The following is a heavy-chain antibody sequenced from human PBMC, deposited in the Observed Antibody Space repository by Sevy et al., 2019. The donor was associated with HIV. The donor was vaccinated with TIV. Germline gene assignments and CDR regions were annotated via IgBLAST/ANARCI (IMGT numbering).Heavy chain of an antibody. J-gene: IGHJ4*02. CDR2: IKQDGSEK. Sequence: GGSLRLSCAASGFTFSSYWMSWVRQPPGKGLEWVANIKQDGSEKYYVDSVKGRFTISRDNAKNSLYLQMNSLRAEDTAVYYCARGAYYDILTGYYLDYWGQGTLVTVSS. V-gene: IGHV3-7*01. CDR1: GFTFSSYW. CDR3: ARGAYYDILTGYYLDY. D-gene: IGHD3-9*01.